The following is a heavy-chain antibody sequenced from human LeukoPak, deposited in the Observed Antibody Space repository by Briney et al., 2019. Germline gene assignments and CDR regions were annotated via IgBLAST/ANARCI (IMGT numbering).Heavy chain of an antibody. CDR1: GFIFSSYA. D-gene: IGHD1-26*01. V-gene: IGHV3-23*01. CDR3: AKVVGPTPYFFDY. J-gene: IGHJ4*02. CDR2: ISTSGGST. Sequence: LAGGSLRLSCAASGFIFSSYAMSWVRQAPGKGLECVSDISTSGGSTYYADSVKGRFTISRDNSKNTLYLQMNSLRAEDTAVYYCAKVVGPTPYFFDYWGQGTLVTVSS.